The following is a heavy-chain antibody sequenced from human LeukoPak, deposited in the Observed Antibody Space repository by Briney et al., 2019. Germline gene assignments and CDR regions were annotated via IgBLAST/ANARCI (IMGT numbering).Heavy chain of an antibody. D-gene: IGHD5-12*01. J-gene: IGHJ4*02. CDR2: IDPYTGNT. V-gene: IGHV1-2*02. CDR1: GYTFVGYY. Sequence: ASVKVSCKASGYTFVGYYLHWVRQAAGQGLEWMAWIDPYTGNTHYAQKFQGRITVTRDTSVSTIYMELSWLTSDDTARYYCAREYSASEHWGQGTLVTVSS. CDR3: AREYSASEH.